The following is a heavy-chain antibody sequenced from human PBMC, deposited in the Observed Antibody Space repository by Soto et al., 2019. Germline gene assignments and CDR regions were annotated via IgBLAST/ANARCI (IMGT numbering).Heavy chain of an antibody. V-gene: IGHV3-7*01. D-gene: IGHD6-13*01. CDR2: IKQDGSEK. J-gene: IGHJ3*02. CDR3: AKDIWQLAGDAFDI. CDR1: GFTFSSYW. Sequence: PGGSLRLSCAASGFTFSSYWMSWVRQAPGKGLEWVANIKQDGSEKYYVDSVKGRFTISRDNAKNSLYLQMNSLRAEDTAVYYCAKDIWQLAGDAFDIWGQGTMVTVSS.